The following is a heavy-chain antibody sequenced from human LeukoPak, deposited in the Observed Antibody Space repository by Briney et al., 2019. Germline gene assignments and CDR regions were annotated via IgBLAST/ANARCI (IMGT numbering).Heavy chain of an antibody. CDR2: INPNSGGT. CDR3: ARDSGGTTYYYDSSGKIDY. Sequence: ASVKVSCKASGYTFTGYYMHWVRQAPGQGLEWMGWINPNSGGTNYAQKFQGRVTMTGDTSISTAYMELSRLRSDDTAVYYCARDSGGTTYYYDSSGKIDYWGQGTLVTVSS. J-gene: IGHJ4*02. CDR1: GYTFTGYY. D-gene: IGHD3-22*01. V-gene: IGHV1-2*02.